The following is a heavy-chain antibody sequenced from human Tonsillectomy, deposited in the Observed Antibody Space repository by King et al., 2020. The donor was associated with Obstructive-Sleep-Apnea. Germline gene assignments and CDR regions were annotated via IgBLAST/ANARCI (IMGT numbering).Heavy chain of an antibody. V-gene: IGHV3-64D*09. CDR1: GFTFSSYT. CDR2: ISHYGGST. CDR3: VTLSYSGAGSSPV. D-gene: IGHD3-10*01. Sequence: VQLVESGGGLVQPGGSLTLSCSTSGFTFSSYTMHWVRQAPGKGLEYVSAISHYGGSTYYADSLKGRFRISRDNSKNTLFLQMSSLRAEDTAVYYCVTLSYSGAGSSPVGGQGTLVTVSS. J-gene: IGHJ4*02.